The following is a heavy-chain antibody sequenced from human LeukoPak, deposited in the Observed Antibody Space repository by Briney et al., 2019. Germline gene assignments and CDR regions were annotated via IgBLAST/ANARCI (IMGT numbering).Heavy chain of an antibody. CDR1: GGSISSYY. CDR3: ARGLGSCSSTRCRIAFDI. Sequence: LSLTCTVSGGSISSYYWSWIRQPPGKGLEWVSYISSSGSTIYYADSVKGRFTISRDNAKNSLYLQMNSLRAEDTAVYYCARGLGSCSSTRCRIAFDIWGQGTIVTVSS. CDR2: ISSSGSTI. V-gene: IGHV3-11*04. D-gene: IGHD2-2*01. J-gene: IGHJ3*02.